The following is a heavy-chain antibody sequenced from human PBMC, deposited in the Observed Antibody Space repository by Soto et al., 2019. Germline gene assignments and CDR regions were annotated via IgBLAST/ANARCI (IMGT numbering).Heavy chain of an antibody. Sequence: QVQLVESGGGLVKPGGSLRLSCAASGFTFSDYYMSWIRQAPVKWLEWVSYISSSGSTIYYADSVKGRFTISRDNAKNSLYLQKNSLRDEDTAVYYCARLFRAVTTEGADDYWGQGTLVTGSS. D-gene: IGHD4-17*01. CDR3: ARLFRAVTTEGADDY. CDR2: ISSSGSTI. J-gene: IGHJ4*02. V-gene: IGHV3-11*01. CDR1: GFTFSDYY.